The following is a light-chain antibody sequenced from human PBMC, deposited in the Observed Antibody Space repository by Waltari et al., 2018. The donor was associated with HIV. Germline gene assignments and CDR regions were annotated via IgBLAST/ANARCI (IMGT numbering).Light chain of an antibody. CDR3: SSYTRSNIRV. CDR2: DVS. V-gene: IGLV2-14*03. CDR1: SSDDGLYSF. Sequence: QSALTQPASVSGSPGQSITISCTGTSSDDGLYSFVSWYQQHQGKAPRLRIYDVSKRPAGVSNRFSCSKSGDTASLTISGLQAEDEADYYCSSYTRSNIRVFGTGTKVTVL. J-gene: IGLJ1*01.